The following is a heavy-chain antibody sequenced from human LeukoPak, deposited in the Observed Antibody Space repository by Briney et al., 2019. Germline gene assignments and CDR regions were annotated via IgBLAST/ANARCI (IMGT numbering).Heavy chain of an antibody. D-gene: IGHD3-10*01. CDR3: ARFYYYGSGGYLDY. CDR1: GFIFSNYG. CDR2: IWSDGSNK. J-gene: IGHJ4*02. V-gene: IGHV3-33*01. Sequence: PGGSLRLSCAASGFIFSNYGMHWVRQAPGKGLEWVAGIWSDGSNKYYADSVKGRFTISRDNSKNTLFLQMNSLRAEDTAVYYCARFYYYGSGGYLDYWGQGTLVTVSS.